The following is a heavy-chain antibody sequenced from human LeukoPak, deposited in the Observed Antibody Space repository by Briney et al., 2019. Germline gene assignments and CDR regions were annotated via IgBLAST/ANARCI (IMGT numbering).Heavy chain of an antibody. D-gene: IGHD4/OR15-4a*01. CDR1: GGSFSGSY. CDR3: ARAPIGAKSHDAFDI. J-gene: IGHJ3*02. CDR2: INHSGST. V-gene: IGHV4-34*01. Sequence: SETLSLTCAVYGGSFSGSYWTWIRQPPGKGLEWIGEINHSGSTNYNPSLKSRVTISVDTSKNQFSLKLSSVTAADTAVYYCARAPIGAKSHDAFDIWGQGTMVTVSS.